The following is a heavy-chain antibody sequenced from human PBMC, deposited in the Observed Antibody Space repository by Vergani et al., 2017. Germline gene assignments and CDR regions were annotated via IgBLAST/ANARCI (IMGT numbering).Heavy chain of an antibody. V-gene: IGHV3-21*01. CDR3: ARRGSIAARPGPTPRRAGETKYYFDY. CDR1: GFTFSSYS. CDR2: ISSSSSYI. J-gene: IGHJ4*02. D-gene: IGHD6-6*01. Sequence: EVQLVESGGGLVKPGGSLRLSCAASGFTFSSYSMNWVRQAPGKGLEWVSSISSSSSYIYYADSVKGRFTISRDNAKNSLYLQMNSLRAEDTAVYYCARRGSIAARPGPTPRRAGETKYYFDYWGQGTLVTVSS.